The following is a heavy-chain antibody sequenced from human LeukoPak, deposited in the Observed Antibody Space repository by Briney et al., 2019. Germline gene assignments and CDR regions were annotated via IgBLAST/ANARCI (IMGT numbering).Heavy chain of an antibody. V-gene: IGHV3-23*01. CDR3: ARDPNGDYLGAFDF. CDR1: EFTFSRYA. D-gene: IGHD4-17*01. CDR2: ITSRDGRT. Sequence: PGGSLRLTCAAPEFTFSRYAMTWVRQVPGKGLEWVSSITSRDGRTSYADSVKGRFTVSRDNSKNTLYLQMNYLRVEDTAVYYCARDPNGDYLGAFDFWGQGTLVTVSS. J-gene: IGHJ3*01.